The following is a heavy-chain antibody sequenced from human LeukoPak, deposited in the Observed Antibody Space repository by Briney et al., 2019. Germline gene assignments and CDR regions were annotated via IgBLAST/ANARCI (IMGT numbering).Heavy chain of an antibody. CDR1: GFPFNAYW. J-gene: IGHJ4*02. V-gene: IGHV3-7*03. CDR2: IRQDGDTK. CDR3: ARSLPYGTTWYGRSDF. D-gene: IGHD6-13*01. Sequence: GGSLRLSCAASGFPFNAYWMTWVRQAPGKGLEWVANIRQDGDTKYYVDSVKGRFTISRDNAMNSLYLQMNSLRAEDTAIYYCARSLPYGTTWYGRSDFWGQGTLVTVS.